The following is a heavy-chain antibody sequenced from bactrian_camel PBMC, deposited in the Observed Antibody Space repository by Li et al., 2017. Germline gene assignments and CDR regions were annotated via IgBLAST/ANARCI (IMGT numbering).Heavy chain of an antibody. CDR3: AAAKGFTDLLRGGYLSARSYNY. CDR1: GYTFNTYS. Sequence: HVQLVESGGGSALAGGSVRLSCAASGYTFNTYSWFRQAPGQERKGVAAIDTGDGSTYYLNSVEGRFTISHDNAKNQLYLQMNSLKPDDTAIYYCAAAKGFTDLLRGGYLSARSYNYWGRGTQVTVS. D-gene: IGHD3*01. V-gene: IGHV3S1*01. CDR2: IDTGDGST. J-gene: IGHJ4*01.